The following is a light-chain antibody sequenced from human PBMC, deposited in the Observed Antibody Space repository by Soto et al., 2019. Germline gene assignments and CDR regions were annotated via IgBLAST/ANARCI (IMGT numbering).Light chain of an antibody. V-gene: IGLV1-40*01. CDR2: GYN. J-gene: IGLJ1*01. Sequence: QAVVTQPPSVSRAPGQRITISCTGGSSNIGAGYDVCWYQHLPGTAPKVLVYGYNDRPSGVPERFSASKSGTSASLAITGLQPEDEAEYYCQSYDSGLSGSYVFGTGTKLTVL. CDR1: SSNIGAGYD. CDR3: QSYDSGLSGSYV.